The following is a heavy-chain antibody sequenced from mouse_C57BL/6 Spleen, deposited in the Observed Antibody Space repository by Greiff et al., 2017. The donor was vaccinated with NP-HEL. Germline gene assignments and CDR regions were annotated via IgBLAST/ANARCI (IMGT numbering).Heavy chain of an antibody. CDR2: IHPSDSDT. CDR1: GYTFTSYW. D-gene: IGHD2-2*01. Sequence: VQLKQPGAELVKPGASVKVSCKASGYTFTSYWMHWVKQRPGQGLEWIGRIHPSDSDTNYNQKFKGKATLTVDKSSSTAYMQLSSLTSEDSAVYYCAMGYGYPYYYAMDYWGQGTSVTVSS. V-gene: IGHV1-74*01. J-gene: IGHJ4*01. CDR3: AMGYGYPYYYAMDY.